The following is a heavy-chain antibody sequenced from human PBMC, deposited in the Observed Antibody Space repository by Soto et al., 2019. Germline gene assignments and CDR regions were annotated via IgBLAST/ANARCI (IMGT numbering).Heavy chain of an antibody. J-gene: IGHJ6*02. D-gene: IGHD6-13*01. CDR3: ARGSGSSWYTYYYYGMDV. CDR2: MNPNSGNT. V-gene: IGHV1-8*01. CDR1: GYTFTSYD. Sequence: ASVEVSCKXSGYTFTSYDINWVRQATGQGLEWMGWMNPNSGNTGYAQKFQGRVTMTRNTSISTAYMELSSLRSEDTAVYYCARGSGSSWYTYYYYGMDVWGQGTTVTVSS.